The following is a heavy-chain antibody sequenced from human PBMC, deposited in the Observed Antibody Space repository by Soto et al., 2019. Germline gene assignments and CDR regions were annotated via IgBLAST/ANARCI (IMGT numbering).Heavy chain of an antibody. CDR3: AQGLTAHGSGSDDVDL. Sequence: QITLKESGPSLVKPTQTLTLTCTFSGFSLSSRGVAVGWIGQPPGKALEWLALIFWDDDKRYGPSLKGRLTIPQDTSNNQMVLAMSNMDSLDTATYYCAQGLTAHGSGSDDVDLWGQGTMVT. D-gene: IGHD2-15*01. J-gene: IGHJ3*01. CDR1: GFSLSSRGVA. CDR2: IFWDDDK. V-gene: IGHV2-5*05.